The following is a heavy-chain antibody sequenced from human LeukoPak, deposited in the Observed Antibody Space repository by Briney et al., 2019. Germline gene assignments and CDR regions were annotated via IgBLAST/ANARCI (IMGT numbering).Heavy chain of an antibody. CDR2: IYHSGST. CDR3: ARGLYCSSTSCYWPQLHMDV. Sequence: SETLSLTCAVSGGSISSGGYSWSWIRQPPGKGLEWIGYIYHSGSTYYNPSLKSRVTISVDRSKNQFSLKLSSVTAADTAVYYRARGLYCSSTSCYWPQLHMDVWGQGTTVTVSS. V-gene: IGHV4-30-2*01. CDR1: GGSISSGGYS. D-gene: IGHD2-2*01. J-gene: IGHJ6*02.